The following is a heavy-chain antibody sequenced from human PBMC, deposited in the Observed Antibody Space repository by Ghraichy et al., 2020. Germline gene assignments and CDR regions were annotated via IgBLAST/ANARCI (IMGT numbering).Heavy chain of an antibody. CDR3: ARDFRSTSSENSGTYGQFDY. CDR1: GFTFSNYE. D-gene: IGHD1-26*01. Sequence: GGSLRLSCAVSGFTFSNYEMNWVRQAPGRGLEWVSYISGSGSTTYYADSVKGRFTISRDNAKNSLYLQMNSLRAEDTAVYYCARDFRSTSSENSGTYGQFDYWGRGTLITVSS. J-gene: IGHJ4*02. CDR2: ISGSGSTT. V-gene: IGHV3-48*03.